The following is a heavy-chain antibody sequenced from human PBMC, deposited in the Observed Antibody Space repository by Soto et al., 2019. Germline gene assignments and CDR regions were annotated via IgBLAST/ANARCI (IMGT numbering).Heavy chain of an antibody. CDR3: ARVTLNSSSWQRGGFDY. J-gene: IGHJ4*02. Sequence: PSETLSLTCSVSGASIDRSNYYWDWLRQPPGKGLEWIGTTYYNGNAYYNPSLRSRVTMSVDTSKNQFSLKLSSVTAADTAVYYCARVTLNSSSWQRGGFDYRGQGTLATAPQ. V-gene: IGHV4-39*07. CDR2: TYYNGNA. CDR1: GASIDRSNYY. D-gene: IGHD6-13*01.